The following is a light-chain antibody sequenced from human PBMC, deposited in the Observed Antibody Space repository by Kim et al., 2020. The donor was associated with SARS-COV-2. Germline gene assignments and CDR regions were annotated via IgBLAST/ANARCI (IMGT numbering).Light chain of an antibody. CDR3: QQYGTSPIT. V-gene: IGKV3-20*01. J-gene: IGKJ5*01. CDR2: DAS. CDR1: QSVNNKY. Sequence: EIVLTQSPGTLSLSPGERATLSCRASQSVNNKYLAWYQQKPGQAPRVLIYDASTRATGIPDRFSGSGSGTDFTLTISRLEPEDFAVYYCQQYGTSPITFGQGTRLEIK.